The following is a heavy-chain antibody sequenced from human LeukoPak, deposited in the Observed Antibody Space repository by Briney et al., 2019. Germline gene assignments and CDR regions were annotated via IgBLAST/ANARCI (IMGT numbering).Heavy chain of an antibody. CDR2: ISAYNGNT. V-gene: IGHV1-18*01. CDR3: SRSGPGSCSGGSCYSNY. Sequence: ASVKVSCKASGYTFTSYGISWVRQAPGQGLEWMGWISAYNGNTNYAQKLQGRITMTTDTSTNTAYMELRSLRSDDTAVYYCSRSGPGSCSGGSCYSNYWGQGTLVTVSS. D-gene: IGHD2-15*01. J-gene: IGHJ4*02. CDR1: GYTFTSYG.